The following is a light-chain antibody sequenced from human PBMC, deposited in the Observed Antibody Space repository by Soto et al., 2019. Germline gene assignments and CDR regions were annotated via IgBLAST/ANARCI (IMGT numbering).Light chain of an antibody. J-gene: IGKJ1*01. CDR2: GAS. V-gene: IGKV3D-20*02. CDR3: QQRTNWPT. CDR1: QSVSSTY. Sequence: EIVLTQSPGTLSFSPGERATLSCRASQSVSSTYLAWYQQKPGQAPRLLIYGASSRATGIPARFSGSGSGTDFTLTISSLEPDDFAVYYCQQRTNWPTFGQGTKVDIK.